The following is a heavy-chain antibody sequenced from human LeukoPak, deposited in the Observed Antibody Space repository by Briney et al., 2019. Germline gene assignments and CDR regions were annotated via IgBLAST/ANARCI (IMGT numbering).Heavy chain of an antibody. CDR1: GFTFSSYG. V-gene: IGHV3-30*18. CDR2: ISYDGSNK. CDR3: AKEGIAAAGARGSFDY. J-gene: IGHJ4*02. D-gene: IGHD6-13*01. Sequence: GGSLRLSCAASGFTFSSYGMHWVRQAPGKGLEWVAVISYDGSNKYYADSVKGRFTISRDNSKNTLYLQMNSLRAEDTAVYYCAKEGIAAAGARGSFDYWGQGTLVTVSS.